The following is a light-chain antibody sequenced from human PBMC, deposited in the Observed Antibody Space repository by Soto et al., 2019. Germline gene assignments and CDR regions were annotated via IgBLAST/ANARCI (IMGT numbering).Light chain of an antibody. CDR3: QQYDTSVIT. CDR2: AAS. J-gene: IGKJ5*01. CDR1: QSVSGSY. Sequence: EIVLTQSPGTLSLSPGERATLSCRASQSVSGSYLAWYQLKPGQAPRLLIYAASTRATGIPERFSGSGSGTDFTLTIRRLEPEDFAVYSCQQYDTSVITFGQGTRLEIK. V-gene: IGKV3-20*01.